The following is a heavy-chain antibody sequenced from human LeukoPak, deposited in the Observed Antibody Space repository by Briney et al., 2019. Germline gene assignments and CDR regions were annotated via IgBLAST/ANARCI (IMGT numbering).Heavy chain of an antibody. CDR3: ARVPSIAAAGRAFDP. Sequence: ASVKVSCKASGYTFTGYYMHWVRQAPGQGLEWMGWINPNSGGTNYAQKFQGRVTMTRDTSISTAYMELSRLRSDDTAVYYCARVPSIAAAGRAFDPWGQGTLVTVSS. J-gene: IGHJ5*02. CDR2: INPNSGGT. CDR1: GYTFTGYY. V-gene: IGHV1-2*02. D-gene: IGHD6-13*01.